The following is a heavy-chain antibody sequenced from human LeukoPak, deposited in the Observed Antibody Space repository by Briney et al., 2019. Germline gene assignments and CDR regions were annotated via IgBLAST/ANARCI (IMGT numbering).Heavy chain of an antibody. V-gene: IGHV3-33*01. CDR2: VWSDASRR. CDR3: ARSRYRDDSHIPPIDP. J-gene: IGHJ5*02. CDR1: GFTFSSYG. D-gene: IGHD4-17*01. Sequence: LPGKSLRLSCVASGFTFSSYGMHWVRQAPGRGLEWVANVWSDASRRHYSDSVRGRFTISRDNSANTLYLEMSSLRAEDTAMYFCARSRYRDDSHIPPIDPRGQGTLVIVSS.